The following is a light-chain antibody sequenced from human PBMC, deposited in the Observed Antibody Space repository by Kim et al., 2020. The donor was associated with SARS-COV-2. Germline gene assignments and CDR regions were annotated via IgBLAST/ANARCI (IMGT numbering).Light chain of an antibody. V-gene: IGKV3-15*01. Sequence: VSPGERATPSCRASQSVGSNLAWYQQKPGQAPSLLIYGASTRATGIPARFSGSGSGTEFTLTISSLQSEDFALYYCQQYNDWPLYTFGQGTKLEI. CDR1: QSVGSN. J-gene: IGKJ2*01. CDR2: GAS. CDR3: QQYNDWPLYT.